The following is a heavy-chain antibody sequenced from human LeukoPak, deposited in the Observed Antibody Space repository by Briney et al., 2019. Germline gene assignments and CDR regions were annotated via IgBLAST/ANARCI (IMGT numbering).Heavy chain of an antibody. Sequence: SETLSLTCTVSGGSISSYYWSWIRQPPGKGLEWIGYIYYSGSTNYNPSLKGRVTISVDTSKNQFSLKLNSLTAADTSLYYCARGLGSRSYFGYWGQGTLVTVSS. CDR3: ARGLGSRSYFGY. CDR1: GGSISSYY. J-gene: IGHJ4*02. D-gene: IGHD3-10*01. CDR2: IYYSGST. V-gene: IGHV4-59*12.